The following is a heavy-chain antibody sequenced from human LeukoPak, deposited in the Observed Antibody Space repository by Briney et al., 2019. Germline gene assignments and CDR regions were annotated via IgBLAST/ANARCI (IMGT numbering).Heavy chain of an antibody. CDR1: GFTFSSYA. CDR3: ARAPVDSNYYNWFDP. D-gene: IGHD4-4*01. Sequence: PGGSLRLSCAASGFTFSSYAMSWVRQAPGKGLEWVSAISGSGGSTYYADSVKGRFTISRDNSKNPLYLQMNSLRAEDTAVYYCARAPVDSNYYNWFDPWGQGTLVTVSS. V-gene: IGHV3-23*01. CDR2: ISGSGGST. J-gene: IGHJ5*02.